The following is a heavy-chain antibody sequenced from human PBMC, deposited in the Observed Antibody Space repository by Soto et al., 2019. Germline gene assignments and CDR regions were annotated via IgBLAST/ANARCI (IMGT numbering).Heavy chain of an antibody. CDR3: ARTRLLPVAGTYLAFDI. CDR2: ISYDGSNK. D-gene: IGHD6-19*01. CDR1: GFTFSSYA. V-gene: IGHV3-30-3*01. Sequence: PGGSLRLSCAASGFTFSSYAMHWVRQAPGKGLGWVAVISYDGSNKYYADSVKGRFTISRDNSKNTLYLQMNSLRAEDTAVYYCARTRLLPVAGTYLAFDIWGQGTMVTVSS. J-gene: IGHJ3*02.